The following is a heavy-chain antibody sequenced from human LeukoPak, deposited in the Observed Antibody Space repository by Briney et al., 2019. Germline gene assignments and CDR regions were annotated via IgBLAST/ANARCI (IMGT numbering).Heavy chain of an antibody. D-gene: IGHD3-10*01. CDR1: GGSISSGDYY. Sequence: SETLSLTCTVSGGSISSGDYYWSRIRQPPGKGLEWIGYIYYSGSTYYNPSLKSRVTISVDTSKNQFSLKLSSVTAADTAVYYCATDTTLLWSFDYWGQGTLVTVSS. CDR2: IYYSGST. J-gene: IGHJ4*02. V-gene: IGHV4-30-4*01. CDR3: ATDTTLLWSFDY.